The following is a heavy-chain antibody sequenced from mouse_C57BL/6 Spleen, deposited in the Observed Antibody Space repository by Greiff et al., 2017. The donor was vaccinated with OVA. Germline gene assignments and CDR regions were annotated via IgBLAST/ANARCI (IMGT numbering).Heavy chain of an antibody. CDR1: GYSITSGYY. Sequence: EVKLQESGPGLVKPSQSLSLTCSVTGYSITSGYYWNWIRQFPGNKLEWMGYISYDGSNNYNPSLKNRISITRDTSKNQFFLKLNSVTTEETATYYCARGSYDYAMDYWGQGTSVTVSS. J-gene: IGHJ4*01. CDR2: ISYDGSN. D-gene: IGHD1-1*02. V-gene: IGHV3-6*01. CDR3: ARGSYDYAMDY.